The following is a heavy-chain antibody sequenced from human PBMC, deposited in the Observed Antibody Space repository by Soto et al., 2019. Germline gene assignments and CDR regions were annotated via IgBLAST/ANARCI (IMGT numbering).Heavy chain of an antibody. J-gene: IGHJ5*02. CDR3: ARAPKVYASSLAT. Sequence: GASVKVSCKASGYTITDNYLHWVRQALGQGLEWMGWINPNSGGTNYAQTFQGRVTMTRDTSISTAYMELSRLRSDDTAVFYCARAPKVYASSLATWGQGTLVTFSS. CDR2: INPNSGGT. V-gene: IGHV1-2*02. CDR1: GYTITDNY. D-gene: IGHD2-8*01.